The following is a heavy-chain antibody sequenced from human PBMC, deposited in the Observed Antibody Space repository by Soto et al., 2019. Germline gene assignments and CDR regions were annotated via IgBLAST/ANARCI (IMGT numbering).Heavy chain of an antibody. CDR1: GFPFSSSW. Sequence: GGSLRLSCAASGFPFSSSWMHWVRQAPGKGLVWVSLINSDGSNTNYADSVKGRFTISRDNAKNTVYLQMNSLRAEDTAVYYCATRAVPATDARENYFDYWGQGTPVTVSS. V-gene: IGHV3-74*01. CDR3: ATRAVPATDARENYFDY. D-gene: IGHD2-2*01. CDR2: INSDGSNT. J-gene: IGHJ4*02.